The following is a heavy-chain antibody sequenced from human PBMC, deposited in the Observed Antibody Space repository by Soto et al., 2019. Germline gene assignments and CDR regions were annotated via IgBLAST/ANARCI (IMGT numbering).Heavy chain of an antibody. Sequence: QVDXVQSGAEVKKPGASVTISCKASGSAITXYYIXWVRQAPGRGLEWMGIINPGGGSASYAQKFQDRVTIDKDTSTGTVYMDLRSLRTEDTAVXYCARDTSGWSLNGLDVWGQGXTVNVSS. V-gene: IGHV1-46*01. J-gene: IGHJ6*02. CDR1: GSAITXYY. CDR2: INPGGGSA. D-gene: IGHD6-19*01. CDR3: ARDTSGWSLNGLDV.